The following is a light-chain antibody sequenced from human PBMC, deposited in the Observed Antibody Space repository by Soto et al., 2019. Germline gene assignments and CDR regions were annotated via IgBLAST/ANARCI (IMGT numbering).Light chain of an antibody. V-gene: IGKV3-15*01. CDR3: QHSNNWPRT. CDR2: GAS. Sequence: EIVMTQSPATLSVSPGERATLSCRASQSVSSKLAWYQQKPGQAPRLLISGASTRATGIPARFSGSGSGTEFTLTISSLQSEDFAVYYCQHSNNWPRTFGQGTKVDIK. CDR1: QSVSSK. J-gene: IGKJ1*01.